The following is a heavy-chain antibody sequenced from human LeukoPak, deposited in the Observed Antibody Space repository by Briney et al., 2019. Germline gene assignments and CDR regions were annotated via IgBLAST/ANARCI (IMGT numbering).Heavy chain of an antibody. V-gene: IGHV4-59*01. J-gene: IGHJ5*02. D-gene: IGHD4-17*01. CDR1: GDSISNNY. Sequence: SETLSLTCTVSGDSISNNYWSWIRQPPGKGLEWIGYIYDSWRTKYNPSPTSRVTISADTSKNLFSLKLTSVTAADTALYYCATCRDEFGDYGFTSWGQGTLVTVS. CDR3: ATCRDEFGDYGFTS. CDR2: IYDSWRT.